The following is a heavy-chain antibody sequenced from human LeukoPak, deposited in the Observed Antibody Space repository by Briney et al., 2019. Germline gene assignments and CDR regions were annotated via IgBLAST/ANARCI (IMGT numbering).Heavy chain of an antibody. CDR3: AKDFGYDSGTYLEQ. CDR1: GFIFSSYS. V-gene: IGHV3-30*18. CDR2: ISYDGSKK. J-gene: IGHJ4*02. Sequence: QPGGSLRLSCAAAGFIFSSYSMHWVRQAPGKGLERVAVISYDGSKKYYPESVRGRFTISRDNSKNTLFLQMNSLRAEDTAVYYCAKDFGYDSGTYLEQWGQGTLVTVSS. D-gene: IGHD3-10*01.